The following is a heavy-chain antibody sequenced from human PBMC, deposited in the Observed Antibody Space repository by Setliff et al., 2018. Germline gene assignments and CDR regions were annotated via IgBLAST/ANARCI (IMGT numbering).Heavy chain of an antibody. J-gene: IGHJ4*02. CDR1: GYSISYYQ. CDR2: IYSSGST. D-gene: IGHD2-15*01. Sequence: SESLSLTCTVSGYSISYYQWSWIRQPPGQGLEWIGYIYSSGSTNYNPSLKRRVSLSLDTSKNQFSLDLISVTPADTAVYYCARGVGLLAPFDFWGQGILVTVSS. CDR3: ARGVGLLAPFDF. V-gene: IGHV4-59*01.